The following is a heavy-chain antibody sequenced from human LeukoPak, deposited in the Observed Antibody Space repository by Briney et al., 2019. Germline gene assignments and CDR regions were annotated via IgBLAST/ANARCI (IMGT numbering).Heavy chain of an antibody. J-gene: IGHJ4*02. Sequence: SETLSLTCAVYGGSFSGYYWSWIRQPPGKGLEWIGYIYYSGSTYYNPSLKSRVTISVDTSKNQFSLKLSSVTAADTAVYYCVRDYGDPSLKYWGQGTLVTVSS. CDR3: VRDYGDPSLKY. CDR1: GGSFSGYY. CDR2: IYYSGST. D-gene: IGHD4-17*01. V-gene: IGHV4-30-4*08.